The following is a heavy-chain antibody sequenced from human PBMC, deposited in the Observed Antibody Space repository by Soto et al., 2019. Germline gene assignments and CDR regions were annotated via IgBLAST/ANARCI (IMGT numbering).Heavy chain of an antibody. CDR1: GFTFSSYA. CDR3: ARDDVLCDGGRCYGVPLVV. J-gene: IGHJ6*03. V-gene: IGHV3-30*14. D-gene: IGHD2-15*01. Sequence: HPGGSLRLSCAASGFTFSSYAMHWVRQAPGKGLEWVAVISYDGSNKYYADSVKGRFTISRDNSENTLHLQMDSLRAEDTAVYYCARDDVLCDGGRCYGVPLVVWGKGTTVTVSS. CDR2: ISYDGSNK.